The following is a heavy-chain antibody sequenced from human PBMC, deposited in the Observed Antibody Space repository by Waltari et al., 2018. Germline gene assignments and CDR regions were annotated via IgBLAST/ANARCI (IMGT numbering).Heavy chain of an antibody. CDR2: IYTSGST. V-gene: IGHV4-4*07. D-gene: IGHD5-18*01. Sequence: QVQLQESGPGLVKPSETLSLTCTVSGGSISSYYWSWLRQPAGKGLEWIGRIYTSGSTNYNPSLKSRVTMSVDTSKNQFSLKLSSVTAADTAVYYCARDLRGYSYGSNYYYMDVWGKGTTVTVSS. CDR1: GGSISSYY. J-gene: IGHJ6*03. CDR3: ARDLRGYSYGSNYYYMDV.